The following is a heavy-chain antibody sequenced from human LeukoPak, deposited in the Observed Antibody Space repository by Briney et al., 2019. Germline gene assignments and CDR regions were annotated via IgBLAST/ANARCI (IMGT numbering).Heavy chain of an antibody. Sequence: GGSLRLSCAASGFTFSSYWMSWVRQAPGKGLEWVGRIKSKTDGGTTDYAAPVKGRFTISRDDSKNTLYLQMNSLKTEDTAVYYCTTIDVWVGNFDYWGQGTLVTVSS. CDR1: GFTFSSYW. V-gene: IGHV3-15*01. CDR2: IKSKTDGGTT. D-gene: IGHD3/OR15-3a*01. CDR3: TTIDVWVGNFDY. J-gene: IGHJ4*02.